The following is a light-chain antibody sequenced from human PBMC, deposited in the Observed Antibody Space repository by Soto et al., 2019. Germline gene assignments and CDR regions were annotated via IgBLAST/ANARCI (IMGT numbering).Light chain of an antibody. Sequence: QSALTQPPSASGSPGQPVTISCTGTSSDVGGYNYVSWYQQHPGKAPKLMIYDVSKRPSGVPDRFSGSKSGNTASLTVSGLQAEDEADYYCSSYAGSNNLVFGGGTKLTVL. J-gene: IGLJ2*01. V-gene: IGLV2-8*01. CDR3: SSYAGSNNLV. CDR1: SSDVGGYNY. CDR2: DVS.